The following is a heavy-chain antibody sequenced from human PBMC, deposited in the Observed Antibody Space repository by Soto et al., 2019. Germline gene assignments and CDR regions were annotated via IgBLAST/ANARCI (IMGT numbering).Heavy chain of an antibody. J-gene: IGHJ4*02. CDR1: GDSVSSNSAA. CDR3: ARDLTLLSTYGSGWFAY. Sequence: PSQTLSLTCAISGDSVSSNSAAWNWIRQSPSRGLEWLGRTYYRSKWYNDYAVSVKSRITINPDTSKNQFSLQLNSVTPEDTAVYYCARDLTLLSTYGSGWFAYWGQGALGTVSS. V-gene: IGHV6-1*01. D-gene: IGHD6-19*01. CDR2: TYYRSKWYN.